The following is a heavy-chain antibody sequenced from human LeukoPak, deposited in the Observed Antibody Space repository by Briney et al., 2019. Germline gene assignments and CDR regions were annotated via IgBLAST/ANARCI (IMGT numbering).Heavy chain of an antibody. CDR3: ARDRSPFLTGYYNLNWFDP. J-gene: IGHJ5*02. CDR2: IYHSGST. Sequence: SETLSLTCTVSGGSISSGSYYWSWIRQPPGKGLEWIGTIYHSGSTYYNPSLKSRITISVDTSKNQFSLKLSPVTAADTAVYYCARDRSPFLTGYYNLNWFDPWGQGTLVTVSS. CDR1: GGSISSGSYY. V-gene: IGHV4-39*07. D-gene: IGHD3-9*01.